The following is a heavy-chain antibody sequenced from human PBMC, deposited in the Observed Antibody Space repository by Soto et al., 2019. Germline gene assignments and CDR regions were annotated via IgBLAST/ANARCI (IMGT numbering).Heavy chain of an antibody. CDR2: ISGYNGNT. V-gene: IGHV1-18*01. D-gene: IGHD5-12*01. CDR1: GYTFTNYG. CDR3: ARDHGFSGYGYYYMDV. J-gene: IGHJ6*03. Sequence: GASVKVSCKASGYTFTNYGISWGRQAPGQELEWMGWISGYNGNTNYAQKLQGRVTMTTDTSTSTAYMELGSLRSDDTAVYYCARDHGFSGYGYYYMDVWGKGTTVTVSS.